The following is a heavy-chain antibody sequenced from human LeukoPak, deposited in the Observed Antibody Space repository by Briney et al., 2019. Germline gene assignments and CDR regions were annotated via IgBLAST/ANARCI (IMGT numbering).Heavy chain of an antibody. CDR2: ISSNGGGT. CDR1: GFTFSSYA. CDR3: ARLASTPPFTDY. D-gene: IGHD5/OR15-5a*01. Sequence: GGSLRLSCAASGFTFSSYAMHWVRQAPGKGLEYVSAISSNGGGTYYANSVKGRFTISRDNSKNTLYLQMGSLRTEDMAVYYCARLASTPPFTDYWGQGTLVTVSS. V-gene: IGHV3-64*01. J-gene: IGHJ4*02.